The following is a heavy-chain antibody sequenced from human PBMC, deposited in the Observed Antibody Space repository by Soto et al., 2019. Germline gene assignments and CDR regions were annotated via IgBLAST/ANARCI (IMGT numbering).Heavy chain of an antibody. CDR1: GFTFHIYP. J-gene: IGHJ5*01. V-gene: IGHV3-23*01. CDR3: ARRGERWLPEDS. Sequence: EVQLLESGGGLVQPGGSLRLSCAASGFTFHIYPMTWVRQTPGKGLEWVSTISRGADDTQYADSVKGRFTLTRDDSKKTLYLQLNGLRAEDTAVYYCARRGERWLPEDSWGQGTLVTVSS. D-gene: IGHD6-19*01. CDR2: ISRGADDT.